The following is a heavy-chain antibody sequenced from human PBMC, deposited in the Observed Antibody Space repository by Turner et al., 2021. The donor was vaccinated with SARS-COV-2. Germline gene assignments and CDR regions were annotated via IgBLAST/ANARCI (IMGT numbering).Heavy chain of an antibody. J-gene: IGHJ4*02. CDR2: SGSGGST. D-gene: IGHD4-4*01. CDR1: GFPFNRDA. CDR3: AKGYSPDY. V-gene: IGHV3-23*01. Sequence: EVQLLESGGGLVQPGGSLRLSCAASGFPFNRDAMSWVRQAPGKGLEWVSASGSGGSTYYADSVKGRFTISRDNSKNTLYLQMNSLRAEDTAVYYCAKGYSPDYWGQGTLVTVSS.